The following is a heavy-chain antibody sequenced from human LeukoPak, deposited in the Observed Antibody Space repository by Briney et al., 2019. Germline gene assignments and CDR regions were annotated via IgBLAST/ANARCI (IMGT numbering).Heavy chain of an antibody. D-gene: IGHD2-2*01. CDR1: GYTFTGYY. CDR2: INPNSGDT. V-gene: IGHV1-2*02. Sequence: ASVKVSCKASGYTFTGYYMHWLRQAPGQGFEWMGWINPNSGDTNYAQKFQGRVTMTRDTPISTAHMELSRLRSDDTAVYYCARANPLYCSSTTCLFDYWGQGTLVPVSS. J-gene: IGHJ4*02. CDR3: ARANPLYCSSTTCLFDY.